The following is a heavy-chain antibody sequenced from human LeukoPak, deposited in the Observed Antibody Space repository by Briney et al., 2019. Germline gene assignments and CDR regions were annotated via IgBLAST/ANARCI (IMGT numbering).Heavy chain of an antibody. Sequence: PSETLSLTCTVSGGSISSSSYYWGWLRQPPGTGLEGLGSNYYSGSTYYNPSLKSRVTISVNTSKNQFSLKLSSVTAADTAVYYCARRNYDYVWGSYRYRFFWYFDYWGQGTLVTVSS. V-gene: IGHV4-39*01. J-gene: IGHJ4*02. CDR3: ARRNYDYVWGSYRYRFFWYFDY. CDR1: GGSISSSSYY. D-gene: IGHD3-16*02. CDR2: NYYSGST.